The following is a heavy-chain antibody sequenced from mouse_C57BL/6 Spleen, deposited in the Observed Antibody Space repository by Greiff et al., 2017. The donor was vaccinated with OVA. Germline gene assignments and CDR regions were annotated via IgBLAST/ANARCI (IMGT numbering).Heavy chain of an antibody. Sequence: QVQLQQSGAELVKPGASVKLSCKASGYTFTEYTIHWVKQRSGQGLEWIGWFYPGSGSIKYNEKFKDKATLTADKSSSTVYMELSRLTSEDSAVYFCARHELQTGTGYYYAMDYWGQGTSVTVSS. V-gene: IGHV1-62-2*01. CDR3: ARHELQTGTGYYYAMDY. D-gene: IGHD4-1*01. J-gene: IGHJ4*01. CDR2: FYPGSGSI. CDR1: GYTFTEYT.